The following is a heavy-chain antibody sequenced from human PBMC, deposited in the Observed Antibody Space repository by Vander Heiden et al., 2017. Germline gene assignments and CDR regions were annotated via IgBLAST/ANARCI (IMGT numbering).Heavy chain of an antibody. Sequence: QVQLVQSGAEVKKPGASVKGSCKASGSTFTGYFMHWVRQAPGQGLEWMGWINPNSGGTKYAQMFQGRVTMTRDTPISTAYMELSRLRSDDTAVYYCARVPQTDAFDIWGQGTMVSVSS. CDR3: ARVPQTDAFDI. CDR2: INPNSGGT. CDR1: GSTFTGYF. V-gene: IGHV1-2*02. J-gene: IGHJ3*02.